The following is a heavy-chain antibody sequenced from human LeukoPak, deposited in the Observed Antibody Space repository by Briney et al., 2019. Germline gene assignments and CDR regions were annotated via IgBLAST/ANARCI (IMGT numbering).Heavy chain of an antibody. J-gene: IGHJ4*02. D-gene: IGHD4/OR15-4a*01. V-gene: IGHV3-23*01. CDR1: GFIFRNYA. Sequence: GGSLRLSCGASGFIFRNYAMSWVRQAPGEGLEWVSGISDNGGGRYYADSVKGRFTISRDNSKNMLYLQMNSLRAEDTAVYYCAKESGALGAPLYDYWGRGILVTASS. CDR3: AKESGALGAPLYDY. CDR2: ISDNGGGR.